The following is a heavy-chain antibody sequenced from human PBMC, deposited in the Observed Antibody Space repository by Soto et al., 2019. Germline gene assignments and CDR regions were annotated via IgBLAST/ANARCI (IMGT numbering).Heavy chain of an antibody. CDR3: AAYDSEGYFDY. CDR1: GDSITDFH. CDR2: VYFSGST. J-gene: IGHJ4*02. D-gene: IGHD3-22*01. V-gene: IGHV4-59*01. Sequence: SETLSLTCTVSGDSITDFHWSWIRQPPGKGLEWIGYVYFSGSTKYNPSFKSRVTMSIDTSKNEFSLRLISVTAADSAAYFCAAYDSEGYFDYWGQGALVTVSS.